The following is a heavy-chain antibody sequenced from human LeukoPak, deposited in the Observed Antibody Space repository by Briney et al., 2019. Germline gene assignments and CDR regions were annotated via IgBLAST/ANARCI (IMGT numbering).Heavy chain of an antibody. V-gene: IGHV3-23*01. CDR1: GFNFTNHV. CDR3: AKVDPASVTGGVFYYYYYMDV. J-gene: IGHJ6*03. Sequence: GGSLRLSCAASGFNFTNHVITWVRQAPGKGLEWVSGISVSGAGTFYAESVKGRFTISRDNSKTTLSLQMNSLRAEDTAIYYCAKVDPASVTGGVFYYYYYMDVWGKGTTVTVSS. CDR2: ISVSGAGT. D-gene: IGHD2-21*02.